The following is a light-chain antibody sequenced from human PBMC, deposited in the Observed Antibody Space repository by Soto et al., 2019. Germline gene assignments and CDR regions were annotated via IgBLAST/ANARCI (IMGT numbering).Light chain of an antibody. V-gene: IGLV2-14*03. J-gene: IGLJ2*01. Sequence: QSVLTQPASVSGSPGQSITISLTGTSSDIGAYNYVSWYQQHPGKAPKLMIYDVNIRPSGVSNRFSGSKSGNTASLTISGLEAEDEADYYCTSWTTSTTMIFGGGTKLTVL. CDR1: SSDIGAYNY. CDR2: DVN. CDR3: TSWTTSTTMI.